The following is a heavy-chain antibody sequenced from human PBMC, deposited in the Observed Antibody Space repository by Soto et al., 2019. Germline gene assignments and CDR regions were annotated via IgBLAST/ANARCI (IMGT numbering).Heavy chain of an antibody. D-gene: IGHD6-19*01. CDR2: FTSGGST. J-gene: IGHJ4*02. CDR3: ARTDKYNSQSSGWANRFDY. Sequence: EVQLLESGGDLVQPGGSLRLSCAASGFIFSNYAMTWVRQAPGKGPEWVSTFTSGGSTYYRDTVKGRFTISGDNSKNTLYLQMNSLRAEDTAVYYCARTDKYNSQSSGWANRFDYWGQGTLVTVSS. CDR1: GFIFSNYA. V-gene: IGHV3-23*01.